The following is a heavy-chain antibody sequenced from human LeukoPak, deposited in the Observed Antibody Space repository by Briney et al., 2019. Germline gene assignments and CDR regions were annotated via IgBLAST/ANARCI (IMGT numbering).Heavy chain of an antibody. CDR3: ARDRRVGATWSVGAFDI. Sequence: GGSLTLSCAASGFTLSSYSMNWVRRAPGPGLEWVSYIKIISSEAYYGDSVKGRLTISIDNAKNSVYLQMNSLRDEDTAVYYCARDRRVGATWSVGAFDIWGQGTTVTVSS. V-gene: IGHV3-48*02. CDR1: GFTLSSYS. CDR2: IKIISSEA. J-gene: IGHJ3*02. D-gene: IGHD1-26*01.